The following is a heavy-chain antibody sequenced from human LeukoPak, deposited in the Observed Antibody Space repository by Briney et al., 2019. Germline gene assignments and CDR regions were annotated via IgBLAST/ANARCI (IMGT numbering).Heavy chain of an antibody. J-gene: IGHJ6*02. CDR1: GYTFTSYA. CDR3: AAGIAAAGTCYYYYYGMDV. CDR2: INTNTGNP. V-gene: IGHV7-4-1*02. Sequence: ASVKVSCKASGYTFTSYAMNWVRQAPGQGLEWMGWINTNTGNPTYAQGFTGRFVFSLDTSVSTAYLQISSLKAEDTAVYYCAAGIAAAGTCYYYYYGMDVWGQGTTVTVSS. D-gene: IGHD6-13*01.